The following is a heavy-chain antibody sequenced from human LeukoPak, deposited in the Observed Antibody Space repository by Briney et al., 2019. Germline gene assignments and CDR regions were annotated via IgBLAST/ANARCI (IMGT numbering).Heavy chain of an antibody. D-gene: IGHD3-16*01. J-gene: IGHJ4*02. CDR2: ISACGSTI. V-gene: IGHV3-11*01. Sequence: GGSLRLSCAASGFTFSDYYINDYDTTWIRQAAGKGLEWISYISACGSTIYYADSVMGRFTISRDNAKNSLYLQMNSLRAEDTAVYYCVRDLILVWTPGDDFDFWGQGTLVIVSS. CDR3: VRDLILVWTPGDDFDF. CDR1: GFTFSDYY.